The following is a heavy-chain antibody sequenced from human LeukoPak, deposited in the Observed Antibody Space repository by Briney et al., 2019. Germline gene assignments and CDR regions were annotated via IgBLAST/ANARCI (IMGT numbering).Heavy chain of an antibody. CDR2: TYYRSKWYN. CDR1: GDSVSSNSAA. D-gene: IGHD3-22*01. V-gene: IGHV6-1*01. CDR3: ARALDSSGYFDY. Sequence: SQTPSLTCAISGDSVSSNSAAWNWIRQSPSRGLEWLGRTYYRSKWYNDYAVSVKSRLTINPDTSKNQFSLQLNSVTPEDTAVYYCARALDSSGYFDYWGQGTLVTVSS. J-gene: IGHJ4*02.